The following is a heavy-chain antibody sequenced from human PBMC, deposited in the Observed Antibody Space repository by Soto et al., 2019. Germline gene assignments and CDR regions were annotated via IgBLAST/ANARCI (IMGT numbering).Heavy chain of an antibody. V-gene: IGHV4-59*01. CDR1: GDAISNYY. CDR2: VHESGST. J-gene: IGHJ4*02. CDR3: ARGTRALITNLFAC. Sequence: PSETLSLTCSVSGDAISNYYWSWIRQTPGRGLEWIGCVHESGSTDYNPSLKGRVTISLHTSKSQFSLSLKSATAADTATYFCARGTRALITNLFACGGKGIPVTVS. D-gene: IGHD3-10*01.